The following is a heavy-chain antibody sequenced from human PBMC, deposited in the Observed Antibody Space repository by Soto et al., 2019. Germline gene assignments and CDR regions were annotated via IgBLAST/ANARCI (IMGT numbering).Heavy chain of an antibody. J-gene: IGHJ4*02. CDR1: GYTFTSYG. CDR2: ISAYNGNT. V-gene: IGHV1-18*01. CDR3: ARVHRGYCSSTSCLALAY. D-gene: IGHD2-2*01. Sequence: ASVKVSCKASGYTFTSYGISWVRQAPGQGLEWMGWISAYNGNTNYAQKLQGRVTMTTDTSTSTAYMELRSLRSDDTAVYYCARVHRGYCSSTSCLALAYWGQGTLVTVSS.